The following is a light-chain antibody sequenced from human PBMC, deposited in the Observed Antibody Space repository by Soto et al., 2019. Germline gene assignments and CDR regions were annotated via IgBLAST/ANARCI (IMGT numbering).Light chain of an antibody. CDR3: HQSYISPPA. J-gene: IGKJ2*01. CDR2: TTS. V-gene: IGKV1-39*01. CDR1: QNIDIY. Sequence: DVQMTQSPSSLSASVGDRDSITCRASQNIDIYLNWYQQKPGRPPTLLIYTTSRLQSGVPTRFSGSGSGTDFTLTISNLQPEDFATYCCHQSYISPPAFGRGTKVVIK.